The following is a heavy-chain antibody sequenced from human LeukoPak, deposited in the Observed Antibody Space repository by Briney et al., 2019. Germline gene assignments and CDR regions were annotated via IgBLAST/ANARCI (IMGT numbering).Heavy chain of an antibody. CDR3: ARTPVQARYYDFWTTDRPRGND. V-gene: IGHV1-2*02. D-gene: IGHD3-3*01. CDR2: INPNSGGT. Sequence: ASVKVSCKASGYTFIGYYMHWVRQAPGQGLEWMGWINPNSGGTNYAQKFQGRVTMTRDTSISTAYMELSRLRSDDTAVYYCARTPVQARYYDFWTTDRPRGNDWGQGTLVTVSS. J-gene: IGHJ4*02. CDR1: GYTFIGYY.